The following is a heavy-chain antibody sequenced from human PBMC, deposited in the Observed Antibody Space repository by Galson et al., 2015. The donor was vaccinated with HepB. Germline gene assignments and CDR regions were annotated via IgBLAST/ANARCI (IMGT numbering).Heavy chain of an antibody. CDR3: AKDLQGLAVAGTFYS. J-gene: IGHJ4*02. V-gene: IGHV3-33*06. Sequence: SLRLSCAASGFTFSSYGMHWVRQAPGKGLEWVAVIWYDGSNKYYADSVKGRFTISRDNSKNTLYLQMNSLRAEDTAVYYCAKDLQGLAVAGTFYSWGQGTLVTVSS. CDR1: GFTFSSYG. CDR2: IWYDGSNK. D-gene: IGHD6-19*01.